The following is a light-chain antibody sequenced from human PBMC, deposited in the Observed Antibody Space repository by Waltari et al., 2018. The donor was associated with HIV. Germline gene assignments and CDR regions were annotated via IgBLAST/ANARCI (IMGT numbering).Light chain of an antibody. CDR2: EDM. CDR3: QSTDFDGTWV. V-gene: IGLV3-25*03. CDR1: ALPKKY. Sequence: SYDLTQTPSLSVSPGQTARINCSRGALPKKYSSWYRQTAGQAPLLLIYEDMERPSVIPKRISGSGSGTGVTLTISGVQAEDEGDYFCQSTDFDGTWVFGGGTRLTVL. J-gene: IGLJ3*02.